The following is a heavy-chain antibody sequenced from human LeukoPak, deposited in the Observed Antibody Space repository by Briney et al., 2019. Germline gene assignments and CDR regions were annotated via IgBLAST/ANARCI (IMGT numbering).Heavy chain of an antibody. Sequence: PSETLSLTCAVYGGSFSGYYWSRIRQPPGKGLEWIGEINHSGRSNYNPSLRSRVTISIDTSKNQFSLKLSSVTAADTAVYYCARGSRPARGGLALRYFDYWGQGTLVTVSS. CDR3: ARGSRPARGGLALRYFDY. CDR2: INHSGRS. V-gene: IGHV4-34*01. CDR1: GGSFSGYY. D-gene: IGHD3-9*01. J-gene: IGHJ4*02.